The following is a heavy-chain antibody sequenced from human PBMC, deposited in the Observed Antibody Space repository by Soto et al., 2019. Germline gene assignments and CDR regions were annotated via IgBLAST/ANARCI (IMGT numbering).Heavy chain of an antibody. CDR2: SSSSSSTI. D-gene: IGHD5-18*01. V-gene: IGHV3-48*02. CDR1: GFTFSSYS. J-gene: IGHJ5*02. CDR3: ARDPSYEQYNWFDP. Sequence: GGSLRLSCAASGFTFSSYSMNWVRQAPGKGLEWVSYSSSSSSTIYYADSVKGRFTISRDNAKNSLYLQMNSLRDEDTAVYYCARDPSYEQYNWFDPWGQGTLVTVSS.